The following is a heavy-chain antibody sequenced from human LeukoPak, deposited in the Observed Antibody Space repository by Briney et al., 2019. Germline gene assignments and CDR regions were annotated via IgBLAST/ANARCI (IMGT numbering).Heavy chain of an antibody. V-gene: IGHV4-4*07. D-gene: IGHD3-22*01. Sequence: SETLSLTCTVSGGSISGYYWSWIRQPAGKGLEWIGRTYTSGNTNYTPSPKSRVTMSVDTSKNQFSLKLSSVTAADTAVYYCARDRSYDTRIVDFWGQGTLVTVSS. CDR3: ARDRSYDTRIVDF. J-gene: IGHJ4*02. CDR2: TYTSGNT. CDR1: GGSISGYY.